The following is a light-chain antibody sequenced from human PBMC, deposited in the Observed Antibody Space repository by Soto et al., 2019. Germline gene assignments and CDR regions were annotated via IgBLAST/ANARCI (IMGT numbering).Light chain of an antibody. CDR3: QHYNSYSEA. Sequence: DIQMTQSHSTLSGSVGARVTITCRASQTISSWLAWYQQKPGKAPKLLIYKASTLKSGVPSRFSGSGSGTEFTLTISSLQPDDFATYYCQHYNSYSEAVGQGTKVDIK. CDR2: KAS. V-gene: IGKV1-5*03. CDR1: QTISSW. J-gene: IGKJ1*01.